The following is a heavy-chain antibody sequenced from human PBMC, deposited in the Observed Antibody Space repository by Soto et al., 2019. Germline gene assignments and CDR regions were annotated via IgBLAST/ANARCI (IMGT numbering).Heavy chain of an antibody. CDR3: AHVTITEGGGIGDEAFDI. D-gene: IGHD5-12*01. J-gene: IGHJ3*02. V-gene: IGHV2-5*02. CDR2: IYWDNDK. Sequence: QITLKESGPTLVQPTQTLTLTCDFSGFSRTTKGVGVGWIRQPPGDALEWVAVIYWDNDKRYSPSRQSRLTINKDTSKNQVVLSIINMDPVDTATYFCAHVTITEGGGIGDEAFDIWGQGTMVIVSS. CDR1: GFSRTTKGVG.